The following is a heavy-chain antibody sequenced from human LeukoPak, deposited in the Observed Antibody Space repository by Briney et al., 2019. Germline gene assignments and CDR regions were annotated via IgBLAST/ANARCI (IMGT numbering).Heavy chain of an antibody. Sequence: SETLSLTCTVSGGSISSSSYYWGWIRQPPGKGLEWIGSIYYSGSTYYKPSLKSRVTISVDTSKNQFSPKLSSVTAADTAVYYCATYSSSWYSWFDPWGQGTLVTVSS. CDR3: ATYSSSWYSWFDP. CDR1: GGSISSSSYY. CDR2: IYYSGST. V-gene: IGHV4-39*01. J-gene: IGHJ5*02. D-gene: IGHD6-13*01.